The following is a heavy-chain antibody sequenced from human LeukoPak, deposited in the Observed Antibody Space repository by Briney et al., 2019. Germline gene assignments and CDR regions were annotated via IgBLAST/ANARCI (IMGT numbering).Heavy chain of an antibody. V-gene: IGHV3-66*01. D-gene: IGHD3-10*01. CDR3: ARTNYYGSGTFDY. J-gene: IGHJ4*02. CDR1: GFTVSSKY. CDR2: IYSGGST. Sequence: GGSLRLSCAASGFTVSSKYMSWVRQAPGEGLEWVSIIYSGGSTDYADSVKGRFTISRDNSKNTLYLQMNSLRAEDTAVFYCARTNYYGSGTFDYWGQGTLVTVSS.